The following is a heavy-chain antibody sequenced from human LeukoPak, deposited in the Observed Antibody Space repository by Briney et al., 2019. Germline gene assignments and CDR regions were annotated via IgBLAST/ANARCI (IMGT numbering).Heavy chain of an antibody. D-gene: IGHD6-6*01. V-gene: IGHV3-74*01. CDR2: ISPTGSTT. CDR3: ARGPNSNWSGLDF. Sequence: GGSLRLSCAASGFTFSNYAMSWVRQAPGKGLVWVSRISPTGSTTSYADSVKGRFTVSRDNAKNTLYLQVNNLRAEDTAVYYCARGPNSNWSGLDFWGQGTLLTVSS. J-gene: IGHJ4*02. CDR1: GFTFSNYA.